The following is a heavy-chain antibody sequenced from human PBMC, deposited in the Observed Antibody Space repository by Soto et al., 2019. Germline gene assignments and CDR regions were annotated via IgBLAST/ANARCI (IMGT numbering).Heavy chain of an antibody. CDR2: IYYSGGP. Sequence: QVQLQESGPGLVKPSQTLSLTCTVSGGSISSGGYYWSWIRQHPGKGLECIGYIYYSGGPYYNPSLKRRLTISVDTSKNQFSLKLSSVTAADTAVYYCARVDRYYYYYGMDVWGQGTTVTVSS. CDR1: GGSISSGGYY. CDR3: ARVDRYYYYYGMDV. D-gene: IGHD3-9*01. J-gene: IGHJ6*02. V-gene: IGHV4-31*03.